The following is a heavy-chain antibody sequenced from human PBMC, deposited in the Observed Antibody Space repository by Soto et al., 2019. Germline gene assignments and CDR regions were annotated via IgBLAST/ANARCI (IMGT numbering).Heavy chain of an antibody. V-gene: IGHV3-23*01. CDR3: AKDRDDYVWGSYRYLFDY. D-gene: IGHD3-16*02. J-gene: IGHJ4*02. CDR2: ISGSGGST. CDR1: GFTFSSYA. Sequence: PGGSLRLSCAASGFTFSSYAMSWVRQAPGKGLEWVSAISGSGGSTYYADSVKGRFTISRDNSKNTLYLQMNSLRAEDTAVYYCAKDRDDYVWGSYRYLFDYWGQGTLVTV.